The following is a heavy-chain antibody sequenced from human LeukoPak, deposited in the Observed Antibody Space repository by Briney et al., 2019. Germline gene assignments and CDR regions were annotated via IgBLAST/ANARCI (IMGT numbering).Heavy chain of an antibody. CDR2: MHQDGSEK. J-gene: IGHJ4*02. CDR3: AKDPEF. D-gene: IGHD3-10*01. Sequence: GGSLRLSCAASGFTFSSYWMSWVRQAPGKGLEWVANMHQDGSEKYYVDSVKGRFTISRDNSKNTVYLQMDSLRVEDTAVYYCAKDPEFWGQGTLITVSS. CDR1: GFTFSSYW. V-gene: IGHV3-7*03.